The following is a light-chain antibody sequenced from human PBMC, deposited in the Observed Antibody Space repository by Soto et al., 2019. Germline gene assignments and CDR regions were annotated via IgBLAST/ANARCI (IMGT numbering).Light chain of an antibody. V-gene: IGLV2-8*01. Sequence: QSALTQPPSASGSPGQSVTISSTGTSSDVGGYNYVSWYQQHPGKAPKLMIYEVSKRPSGVPDRFSGSKSGNTASLTVSGLQAEDEADYYCCSYAGSNNFPYVFGTGTKLTVL. CDR3: CSYAGSNNFPYV. J-gene: IGLJ1*01. CDR1: SSDVGGYNY. CDR2: EVS.